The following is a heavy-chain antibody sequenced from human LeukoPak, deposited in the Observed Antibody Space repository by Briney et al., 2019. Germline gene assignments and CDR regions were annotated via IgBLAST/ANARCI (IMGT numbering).Heavy chain of an antibody. J-gene: IGHJ4*02. CDR2: INAGNGNT. D-gene: IGHD4-17*01. CDR1: GYTFTSYA. V-gene: IGHV1-3*01. CDR3: ARGLDYGDLDNY. Sequence: ASVKVSCKASGYTFTSYAMHWVGPAPGQRLEWMGWINAGNGNTKYSQKFQGRVTITRDTSASTAYMELSRLRSEDTAVYYCARGLDYGDLDNYWGQGTLVTVSS.